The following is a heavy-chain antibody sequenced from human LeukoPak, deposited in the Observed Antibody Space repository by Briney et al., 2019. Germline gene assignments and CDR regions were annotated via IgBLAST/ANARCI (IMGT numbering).Heavy chain of an antibody. D-gene: IGHD3-16*01. V-gene: IGHV1-2*02. J-gene: IGHJ4*02. CDR1: GYKFTDDY. Sequence: ASVKVSCTASGYKFTDDYMHWVRQAPGQGLEFMGWINPDSGFTNYAQKFKGRVTMTRDTSISTAYLEVRSLTSDDTAVYYCAPTAEAYTSWWKVWGQGTLVTVSS. CDR2: INPDSGFT. CDR3: APTAEAYTSWWKV.